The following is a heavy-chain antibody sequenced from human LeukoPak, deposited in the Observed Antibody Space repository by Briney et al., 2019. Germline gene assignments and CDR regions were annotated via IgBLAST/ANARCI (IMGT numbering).Heavy chain of an antibody. V-gene: IGHV3-48*03. Sequence: TGGSLRLSCAASGFTFSSYEMNWVRQAPGKGLEWVSYISSSGSTMYYADSVKGRFTISRDNAKNSLYLQMNSLRAEDMAVYYCAELGITMIGGVWGKGTTVTISS. D-gene: IGHD3-10*02. CDR3: AELGITMIGGV. CDR2: ISSSGSTM. J-gene: IGHJ6*04. CDR1: GFTFSSYE.